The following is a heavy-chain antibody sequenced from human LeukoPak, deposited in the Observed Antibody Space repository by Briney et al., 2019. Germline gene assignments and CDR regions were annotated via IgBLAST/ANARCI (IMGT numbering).Heavy chain of an antibody. CDR1: GITVGNYG. D-gene: IGHD3-22*01. V-gene: IGHV3-23*01. CDR2: ISDSGGRT. J-gene: IGHJ4*02. Sequence: GGSPRLSCAVSGITVGNYGMSWVRQAPGKGLEWVAGISDSGGRTKYADSVKGRFTISRDNPKNTLYLQMNSLRVEDTAVYFCAKRGVVIRVILVGFHKEAYYFDSWAREPWSPSPQ. CDR3: AKRGVVIRVILVGFHKEAYYFDS.